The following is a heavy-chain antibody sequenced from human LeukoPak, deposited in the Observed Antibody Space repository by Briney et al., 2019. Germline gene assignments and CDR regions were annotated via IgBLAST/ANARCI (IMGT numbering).Heavy chain of an antibody. Sequence: SETLSLTCTVSGGSISSYYWSWIRQPAGKGLEWIGPIYSSRSTNDNPSLKSRVSMSVDTYKNQFCLKLSCVSAADTAVYHCERGSYDDPSYYFDYWGQGTLVTVSS. CDR1: GGSISSYY. CDR2: IYSSRST. D-gene: IGHD1-26*01. CDR3: ERGSYDDPSYYFDY. J-gene: IGHJ4*02. V-gene: IGHV4-4*07.